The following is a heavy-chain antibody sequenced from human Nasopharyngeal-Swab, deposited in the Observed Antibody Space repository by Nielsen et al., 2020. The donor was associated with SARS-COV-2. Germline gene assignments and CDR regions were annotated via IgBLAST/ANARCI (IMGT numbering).Heavy chain of an antibody. Sequence: GSLRLSCAVFGGSFSGSYWSWIRQPPGRGLEWIGEINHSGSPMYIPSLKSRVTISVDTSKNQFSLNLTSVTAADTAMYYCARGPALVIRKTLSSGFDIWGQGTMVTVSS. CDR1: GGSFSGSY. CDR2: INHSGSP. D-gene: IGHD3-10*01. CDR3: ARGPALVIRKTLSSGFDI. V-gene: IGHV4-34*01. J-gene: IGHJ3*02.